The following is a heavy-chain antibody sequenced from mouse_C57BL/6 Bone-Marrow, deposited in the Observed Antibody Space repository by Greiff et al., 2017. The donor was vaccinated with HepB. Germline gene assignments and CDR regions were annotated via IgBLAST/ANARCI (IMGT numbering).Heavy chain of an antibody. CDR1: GYTFTSYW. D-gene: IGHD1-1*01. V-gene: IGHV1-55*01. J-gene: IGHJ1*03. CDR2: IYPGSGST. Sequence: VQLQQPGAELVKPGASVKMSCKASGYTFTSYWITWVKQRPGQGLEWIGDIYPGSGSTNYNEKFKSKATLTVDTSSSTAYMQLSSLTSEVSAVYYCAKGPITTVVAHWYFDVWGTGTTVTVSS. CDR3: AKGPITTVVAHWYFDV.